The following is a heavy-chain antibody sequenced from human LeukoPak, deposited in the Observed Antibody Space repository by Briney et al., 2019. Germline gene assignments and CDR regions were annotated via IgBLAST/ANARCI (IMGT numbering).Heavy chain of an antibody. D-gene: IGHD6-13*01. Sequence: GGSLRLSCAASGFTFSSYGMHWVRQAPGKGLEWVAFIRYDGSNKYYADSVKGRFAISRDNSKNTLYLQMNSLRAEDTAVYYCATIKLGTYYYYYYMDVWGKGTTVTVSS. V-gene: IGHV3-30*02. CDR1: GFTFSSYG. J-gene: IGHJ6*03. CDR2: IRYDGSNK. CDR3: ATIKLGTYYYYYYMDV.